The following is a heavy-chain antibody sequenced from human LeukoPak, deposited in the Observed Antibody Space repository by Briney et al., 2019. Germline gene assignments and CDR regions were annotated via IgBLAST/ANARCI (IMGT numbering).Heavy chain of an antibody. J-gene: IGHJ4*02. CDR2: INGDGSST. Sequence: PGGSLRLSCAACGFTFSNYWMYWVRQAPGKGLAWVSRINGDGSSTTYADSVKGRFTISRDNAKNTLSLQMNSLRAEDTAVYYCAGGSPYYDSSGPSFDYWGQGTLVTVSS. D-gene: IGHD3-22*01. V-gene: IGHV3-74*01. CDR3: AGGSPYYDSSGPSFDY. CDR1: GFTFSNYW.